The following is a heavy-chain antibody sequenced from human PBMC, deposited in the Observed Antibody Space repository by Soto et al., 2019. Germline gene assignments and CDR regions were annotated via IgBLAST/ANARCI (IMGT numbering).Heavy chain of an antibody. D-gene: IGHD1-20*01. CDR2: ISSSGSTI. J-gene: IGHJ6*03. CDR3: ARAGITGTKPYYYYYYYMDV. Sequence: GGSLRLSCAASGFTFSDYYMSWIRQAPGKGLEWVSYISSSGSTIYYADSVKGRFTISRDNAKNSLYLQMNSLRAEDTAVYYCARAGITGTKPYYYYYYYMDVWGKGTTVTVSS. V-gene: IGHV3-11*01. CDR1: GFTFSDYY.